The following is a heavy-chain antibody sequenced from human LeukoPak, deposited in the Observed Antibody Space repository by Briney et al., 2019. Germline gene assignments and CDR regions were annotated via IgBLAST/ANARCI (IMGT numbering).Heavy chain of an antibody. Sequence: GESLKISCKGSGYSFTSYWIGWVRHMPGKGLEWMGIIYPGDSDTRYSPSFQGQVTISADKSISTAYLQWSSLKASDTAMYYCARMWGRTLDSGYDQTFDYWGQGTLVTVSS. CDR3: ARMWGRTLDSGYDQTFDY. D-gene: IGHD5-12*01. CDR2: IYPGDSDT. CDR1: GYSFTSYW. J-gene: IGHJ4*02. V-gene: IGHV5-51*01.